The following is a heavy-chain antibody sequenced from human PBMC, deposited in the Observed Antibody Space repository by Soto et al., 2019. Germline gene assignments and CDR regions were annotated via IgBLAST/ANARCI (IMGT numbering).Heavy chain of an antibody. Sequence: SETLSLTCTVSGGSISSYYRSWFRQPPGKGLEWIGYIYYSGSTNYNPSLKSRVTISVDTSKNQFSLKLSSVTAADTAVYYCARRYCSSTSCYDDYWGQGTLVTVSS. CDR1: GGSISSYY. CDR3: ARRYCSSTSCYDDY. D-gene: IGHD2-2*01. J-gene: IGHJ4*02. V-gene: IGHV4-59*01. CDR2: IYYSGST.